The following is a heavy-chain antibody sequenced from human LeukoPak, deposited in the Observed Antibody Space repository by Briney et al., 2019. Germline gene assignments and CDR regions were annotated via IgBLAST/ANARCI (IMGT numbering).Heavy chain of an antibody. CDR1: GGSFSGYY. D-gene: IGHD3-3*01. CDR2: INHSGST. Sequence: NASETLSLTCAVYGGSFSGYYWSWIRQPPGKGLEWIGEINHSGSTNYNPSLKSRVTISVDTSKNQFSLKLSSVTAADTAVYYCGVVTLYYYYMDVWGKGTTVTVSS. J-gene: IGHJ6*03. V-gene: IGHV4-34*01. CDR3: GVVTLYYYYMDV.